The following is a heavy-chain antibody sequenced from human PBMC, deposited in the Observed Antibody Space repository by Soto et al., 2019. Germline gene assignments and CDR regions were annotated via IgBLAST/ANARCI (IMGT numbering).Heavy chain of an antibody. CDR1: GAGDTFSNYG. J-gene: IGHJ4*02. CDR3: WRHDKTALPPLDS. V-gene: IGHV1-69*06. CDR2: TIPAFGTA. D-gene: IGHD1-1*01. Sequence: QVHLVQSGAEVKSPGSAVKVSCQVSGAGDTFSNYGLNWVRQAPGQGLEWMGGTIPAFGTANYAEKFQGRVTTPADTSTTTAYMELSSLRSDDTAVYYCWRHDKTALPPLDSWGQGTLVSVSS.